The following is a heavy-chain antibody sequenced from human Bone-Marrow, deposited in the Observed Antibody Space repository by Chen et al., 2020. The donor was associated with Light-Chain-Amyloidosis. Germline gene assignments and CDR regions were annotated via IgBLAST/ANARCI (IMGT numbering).Heavy chain of an antibody. CDR3: AKCKQSNGNDAIDI. J-gene: IGHJ3*02. CDR1: GFTSGTYS. D-gene: IGHD6-19*01. Sequence: VQLVESGGGLVQPGGSLRLSCAAPGFTSGTYSLTWVCQAPGKGLEWVATIRGGGGVTFYTDSVKGRFTISRDNSRDTLYLQMNSLRDDDTATYYCAKCKQSNGNDAIDIWGQGTMVTVSS. CDR2: IRGGGGVT. V-gene: IGHV3-23*04.